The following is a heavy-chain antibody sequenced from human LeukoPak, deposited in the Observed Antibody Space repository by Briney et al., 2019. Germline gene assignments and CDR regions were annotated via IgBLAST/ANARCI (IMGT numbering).Heavy chain of an antibody. D-gene: IGHD7-27*01. J-gene: IGHJ4*02. CDR2: INPNSGNT. V-gene: IGHV1-8*01. CDR3: AKVPRELTGK. Sequence: ASVKVSCKASGYTFTSYDINWVRQATGQGLEWMGYINPNSGNTVYAQKFQGRVTMTRNTSISTAYMKLSSLRSEDTAVYYCAKVPRELTGKWGQGTLVTVSS. CDR1: GYTFTSYD.